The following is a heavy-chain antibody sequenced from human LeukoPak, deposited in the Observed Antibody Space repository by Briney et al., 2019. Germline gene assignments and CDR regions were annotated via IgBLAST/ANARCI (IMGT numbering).Heavy chain of an antibody. D-gene: IGHD6-13*01. CDR3: TRPLASSSWYNPPAFDP. CDR2: IRSKANSYAT. Sequence: GGLRLSCAASGFTFSGSAMHWVRQASGKGLEWVGRIRSKANSYATAYAASVNGRFTISRDDSKNTAYLQMNSLKTEDTAVYYCTRPLASSSWYNPPAFDPWGQGTLVTVFS. CDR1: GFTFSGSA. J-gene: IGHJ5*02. V-gene: IGHV3-73*01.